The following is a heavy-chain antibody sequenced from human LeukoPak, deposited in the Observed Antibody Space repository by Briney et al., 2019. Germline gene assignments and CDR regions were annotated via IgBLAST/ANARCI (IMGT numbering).Heavy chain of an antibody. Sequence: AGSLRLSCAPSGFTFSSYGMHWVRQAPAKGLEWVAVIWYDGSNKYYADSVKGRFTISRDNSKNTLYLQMNSLRAEDTAVYYCAKEIAAAANCFDPGGQGTLVTVSS. J-gene: IGHJ5*02. D-gene: IGHD6-13*01. CDR2: IWYDGSNK. CDR3: AKEIAAAANCFDP. CDR1: GFTFSSYG. V-gene: IGHV3-33*06.